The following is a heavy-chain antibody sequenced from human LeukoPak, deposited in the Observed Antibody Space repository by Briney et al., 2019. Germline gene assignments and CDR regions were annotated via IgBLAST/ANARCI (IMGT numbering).Heavy chain of an antibody. CDR2: IYSGGST. CDR1: GFTVSSNY. CDR3: ARSTVGATNNFDY. D-gene: IGHD1-26*01. V-gene: IGHV3-66*01. Sequence: GGSLRLSCAASGFTVSSNYMSWVRQAPGKGLEWVSVIYSGGSTYYADSVKGRFTISRDNSKNTLYLQMNSLRAEDTAVYYCARSTVGATNNFDYWGQGTLVTVSS. J-gene: IGHJ4*02.